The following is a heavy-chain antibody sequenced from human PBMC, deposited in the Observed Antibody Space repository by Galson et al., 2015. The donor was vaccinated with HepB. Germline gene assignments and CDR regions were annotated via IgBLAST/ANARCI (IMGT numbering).Heavy chain of an antibody. V-gene: IGHV1-18*01. Sequence: SVKVSCKASGYNFMTYGINWVRQAPGQGLEWMRWISTYTGNAKYAQKFQGRVTMTTDTSTSTAYMELSRLRSDDTAVYYCARGGRLGELSSSDYWGQGTLVTVAS. CDR1: GYNFMTYG. CDR2: ISTYTGNA. J-gene: IGHJ4*02. CDR3: ARGGRLGELSSSDY. D-gene: IGHD3-16*02.